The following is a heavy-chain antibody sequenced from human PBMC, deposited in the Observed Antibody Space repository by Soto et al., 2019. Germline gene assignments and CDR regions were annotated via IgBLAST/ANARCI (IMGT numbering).Heavy chain of an antibody. V-gene: IGHV1-46*01. J-gene: IGHJ6*02. CDR2: INPSSGST. D-gene: IGHD4-17*01. CDR1: GYSFTRYY. CDR3: ARDRVYGAHGYYGMDV. Sequence: QVQLVQSGAEVKKPGASVKVSCKASGYSFTRYYMHWVRQAPGLGLEWMGIINPSSGSTNYAQKFQGRVTMARDMSTNTVYMEMSSLRSEDTAVYYCARDRVYGAHGYYGMDVWGQGTTVTVSS.